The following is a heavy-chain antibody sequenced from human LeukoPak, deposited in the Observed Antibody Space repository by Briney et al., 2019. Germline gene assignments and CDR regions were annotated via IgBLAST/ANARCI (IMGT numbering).Heavy chain of an antibody. CDR2: ISNSGSTI. V-gene: IGHV3-48*03. D-gene: IGHD5-18*01. J-gene: IGHJ4*02. Sequence: GGSLRLSCAASGFTFSSYEMNWVRQAPGKGLEWVSYISNSGSTIYYADSVEGRFTIPRDNTKNSLYLQMNSLRADDTAVYYCARGYSYDYGYFDYWGQGTLVTVSS. CDR3: ARGYSYDYGYFDY. CDR1: GFTFSSYE.